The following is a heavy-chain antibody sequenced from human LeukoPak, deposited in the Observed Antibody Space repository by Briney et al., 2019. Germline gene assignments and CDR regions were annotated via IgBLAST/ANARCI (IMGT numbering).Heavy chain of an antibody. CDR2: VHYSGTT. V-gene: IGHV4-39*01. D-gene: IGHD4-17*01. CDR3: ARQKAVPRSSGAFDV. CDR1: GGSISNSSYY. Sequence: SETLSLTCTVSGGSISNSSYYWGWIRQSPGKGLEWIGTVHYSGTTYYNPSLKSRVTISVDTSKNQFSLKLNSVTAADTAVFYCARQKAVPRSSGAFDVWGQGTMVTVSS. J-gene: IGHJ3*01.